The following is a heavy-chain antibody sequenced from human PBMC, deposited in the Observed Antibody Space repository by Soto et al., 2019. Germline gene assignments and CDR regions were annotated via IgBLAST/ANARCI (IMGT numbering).Heavy chain of an antibody. CDR1: GFTFSSYG. J-gene: IGHJ4*02. CDR3: AKDIVLMVYAGNFDY. D-gene: IGHD2-8*01. Sequence: QVQLVESGGGVVQPGRSLRLSCAASGFTFSSYGMHWVRQAPGKGLEWVAVISYDGINEDYADSVKGRFTISRDKYKNTLYLQMNSLRAEDTAVYYCAKDIVLMVYAGNFDYWGQGTLVTVSS. CDR2: ISYDGINE. V-gene: IGHV3-30*18.